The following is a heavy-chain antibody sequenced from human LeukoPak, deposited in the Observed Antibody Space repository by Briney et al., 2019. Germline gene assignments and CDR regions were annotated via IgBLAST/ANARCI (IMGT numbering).Heavy chain of an antibody. CDR3: AILTGYYYDSSGYYRDY. D-gene: IGHD3-22*01. CDR1: GGTFSSYA. J-gene: IGHJ4*02. Sequence: ASVKVSCKASGGTFSSYAISWVRQAPGQGLEWMGGIIPIFGTANYAQKFQGRVTITADESTSTAYMELSSLRSEDTAVYYCAILTGYYYDSSGYYRDYWGQGTLVTVSS. CDR2: IIPIFGTA. V-gene: IGHV1-69*01.